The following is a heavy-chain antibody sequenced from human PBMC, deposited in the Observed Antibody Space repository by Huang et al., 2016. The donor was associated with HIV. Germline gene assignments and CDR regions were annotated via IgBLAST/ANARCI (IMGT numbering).Heavy chain of an antibody. D-gene: IGHD6-19*01. V-gene: IGHV3-11*01. CDR2: ISHSGTTI. Sequence: QVQLVESGGGLVKPGGSLRLSCAASGLVFSDHYMNWIRQAAGKGLEWISYISHSGTTIRYADSVKGRFTISRDNAKKSLFLEMNSLRVEDTAVYYCARRMAGWDDVFDMWGQGTMVTVSS. CDR1: GLVFSDHY. CDR3: ARRMAGWDDVFDM. J-gene: IGHJ3*02.